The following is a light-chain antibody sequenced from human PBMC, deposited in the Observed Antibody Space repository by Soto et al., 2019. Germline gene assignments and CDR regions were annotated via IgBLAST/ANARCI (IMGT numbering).Light chain of an antibody. CDR2: DVS. V-gene: IGLV2-14*03. Sequence: QSALTQPASVSGSPGQSITISCTGTSSDVGAYNYGSWYQQHPGKAPQLMIYDVSNRPSGVSNRFSGSKSGNTASLTISGLQAEDEADYYCSSYTITSLVFGGGTKLTVL. J-gene: IGLJ2*01. CDR1: SSDVGAYNY. CDR3: SSYTITSLV.